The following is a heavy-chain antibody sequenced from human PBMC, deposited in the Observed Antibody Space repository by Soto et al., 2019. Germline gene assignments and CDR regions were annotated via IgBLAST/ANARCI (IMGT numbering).Heavy chain of an antibody. CDR2: IDPSDSYT. J-gene: IGHJ6*02. D-gene: IGHD6-13*01. CDR3: ATRIAAAGTNYYYYGMDV. CDR1: GYSFTSYW. Sequence: GESLKISCKGSGYSFTSYWISWVRQMPGKGLEWMGRIDPSDSYTNYSPSFQGHVTISADKSISTAYLQWSSLKASDTAMYYCATRIAAAGTNYYYYGMDVWSQGTTVTVSS. V-gene: IGHV5-10-1*01.